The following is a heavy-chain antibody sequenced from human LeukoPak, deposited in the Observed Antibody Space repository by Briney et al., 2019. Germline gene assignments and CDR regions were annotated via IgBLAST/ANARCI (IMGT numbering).Heavy chain of an antibody. CDR3: GRANHATGMYDMDV. CDR2: INPESGRK. V-gene: IGHV1-2*02. D-gene: IGHD1-14*01. Sequence: ASVKVSCTASGYVFSDFYIQWLRQVPGQGPEWMGWINPESGRKNYAQQFERRVALTSDTSTITGYMELRSLTSDDTAVYYCGRANHATGMYDMDVWGKGTTVTVSS. CDR1: GYVFSDFY. J-gene: IGHJ6*03.